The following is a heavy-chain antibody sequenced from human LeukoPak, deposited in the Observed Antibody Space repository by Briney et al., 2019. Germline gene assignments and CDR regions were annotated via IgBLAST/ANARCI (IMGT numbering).Heavy chain of an antibody. Sequence: PGGTLRLSCAASGFTFSSYGMSWVRQAPGKGLEWVSAISGSGGSTYYADSVKGRFTISRDNSKNTLYLQMNSLRAEDTAVYYCAKDREDIYYNDAFDIWGQGTMVTVSS. CDR1: GFTFSSYG. J-gene: IGHJ3*02. D-gene: IGHD2-15*01. CDR2: ISGSGGST. V-gene: IGHV3-23*01. CDR3: AKDREDIYYNDAFDI.